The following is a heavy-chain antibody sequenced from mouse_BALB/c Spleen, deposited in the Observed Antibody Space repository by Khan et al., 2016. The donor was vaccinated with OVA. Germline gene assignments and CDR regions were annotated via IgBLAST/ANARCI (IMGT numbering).Heavy chain of an antibody. J-gene: IGHJ3*01. D-gene: IGHD2-2*01. CDR2: IYPGNSDT. CDR3: TRFGYLFAY. CDR1: GYTFTSYW. V-gene: IGHV1-5*01. Sequence: EVQLQQSGTVLARPGTSVKMSCKASGYTFTSYWMHWVKQRPGQGLEWIGAIYPGNSDTSYNQKFKGQAQLTAVTSTSPALMALSSLTNEDSAVYYCTRFGYLFAYWGQGTLVTVSA.